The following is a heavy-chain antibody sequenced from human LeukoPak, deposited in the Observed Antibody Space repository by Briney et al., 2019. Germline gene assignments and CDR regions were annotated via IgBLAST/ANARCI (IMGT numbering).Heavy chain of an antibody. CDR1: EFTLRSYW. Sequence: PGGSLRLSCAASEFTLRSYWMTWVRQAPGKGLEWVANINRDGSEMNYVDSVKGRFTISRDNTQNSLYLQMDSLRAEDTALYSCARDNTYCSDNVCYDVFDIWGQGTMVTVSS. CDR2: INRDGSEM. J-gene: IGHJ3*02. CDR3: ARDNTYCSDNVCYDVFDI. V-gene: IGHV3-7*01. D-gene: IGHD2-15*01.